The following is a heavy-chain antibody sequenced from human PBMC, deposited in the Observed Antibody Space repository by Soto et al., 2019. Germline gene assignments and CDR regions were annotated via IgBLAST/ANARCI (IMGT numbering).Heavy chain of an antibody. CDR2: IYDSGST. Sequence: PSETLSLTCTVSGGSVSSGSYYWNWIRQPPGKPLEWIGYIYDSGSTNYNPSLKSRVTISVDTSKNQVSLKLSSVTAADTAVYYCASDTSSWYQSDYWGQGTLVTVSS. CDR3: ASDTSSWYQSDY. V-gene: IGHV4-61*01. J-gene: IGHJ4*02. D-gene: IGHD6-13*01. CDR1: GGSVSSGSYY.